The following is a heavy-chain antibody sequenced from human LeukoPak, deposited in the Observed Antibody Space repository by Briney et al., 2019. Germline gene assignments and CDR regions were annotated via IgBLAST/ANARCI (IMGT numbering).Heavy chain of an antibody. J-gene: IGHJ3*01. Sequence: SETLSLACTVSGGSISSSSYYWGWIRQPPGKGLEWIGTTYYSGSTYYSPSLKGRVTISVDTSKNQFSLYLTSVTAADTAVYYCARHRVPAADDAFDVWGQGTMVTVSS. CDR3: ARHRVPAADDAFDV. CDR1: GGSISSSSYY. CDR2: TYYSGST. D-gene: IGHD2-2*01. V-gene: IGHV4-39*01.